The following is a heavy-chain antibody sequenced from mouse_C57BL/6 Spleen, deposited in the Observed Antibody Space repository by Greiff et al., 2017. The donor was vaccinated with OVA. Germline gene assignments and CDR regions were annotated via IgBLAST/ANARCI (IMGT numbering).Heavy chain of an antibody. CDR3: ARRDYGSSSWYFDV. CDR1: GYTFTSYW. CDR2: IDPSDSYT. D-gene: IGHD1-1*01. J-gene: IGHJ1*03. Sequence: QVQLQQPGAELVMPGASVKLSCKASGYTFTSYWMPWVKQRPGQGLEWIGEIDPSDSYTNYNQKFKGKSTLTVDKSSSTAYMQLSSLTSEDSAVYYCARRDYGSSSWYFDVWGTGTTVTVSS. V-gene: IGHV1-69*01.